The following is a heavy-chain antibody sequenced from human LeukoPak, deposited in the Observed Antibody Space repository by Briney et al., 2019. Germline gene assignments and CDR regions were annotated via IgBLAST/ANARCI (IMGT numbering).Heavy chain of an antibody. V-gene: IGHV3-30-3*01. CDR3: ARGQVGATAFDY. Sequence: GGSLRLSCAASGFTFSSYAMHWVRQAPGKGLEWVAVISYDGSNKYYADSVKGRFTISRDNSKNTLYLQMNSLRAEDTAVYYCARGQVGATAFDYWGQGTLVTVSS. D-gene: IGHD1-26*01. CDR2: ISYDGSNK. CDR1: GFTFSSYA. J-gene: IGHJ4*02.